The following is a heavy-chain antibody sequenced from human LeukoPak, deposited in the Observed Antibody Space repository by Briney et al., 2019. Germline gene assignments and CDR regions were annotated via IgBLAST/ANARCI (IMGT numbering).Heavy chain of an antibody. CDR2: ISAYNGNT. CDR1: GYTVTRYG. V-gene: IGHV1-18*04. CDR3: ARVITMVRGPNRHFDY. Sequence: GASVKVSCKASGYTVTRYGISWVRQAPGQGLEWMGWISAYNGNTNYAQKLQGRVTMTTDTSTSTAYMELRSLRSDDTAVYYCARVITMVRGPNRHFDYWGQGTLVTVSS. J-gene: IGHJ4*02. D-gene: IGHD3-10*01.